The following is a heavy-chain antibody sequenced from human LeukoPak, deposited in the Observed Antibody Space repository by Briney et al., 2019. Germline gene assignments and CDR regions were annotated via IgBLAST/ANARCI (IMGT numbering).Heavy chain of an antibody. CDR3: ARVGAVERGSAFDI. V-gene: IGHV1-8*01. Sequence: GGSVKVSCKASGYTFTSYDMNWVRQAPGQGLEWMCCMNSNSGNTGYAQKFQGRVTMTRDTSISTAYMELSSLRSEDTAVYYCARVGAVERGSAFDIWGQGTMVTVSS. D-gene: IGHD6-19*01. CDR1: GYTFTSYD. J-gene: IGHJ3*02. CDR2: MNSNSGNT.